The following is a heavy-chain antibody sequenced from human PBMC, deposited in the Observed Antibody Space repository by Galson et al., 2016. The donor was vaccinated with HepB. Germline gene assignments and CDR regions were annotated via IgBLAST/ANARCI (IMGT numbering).Heavy chain of an antibody. Sequence: SLRLSCAVSGFSLSNAWMTWIRQAPGKGLEWVGRIKSKSDNGTADYAAPVKDRFTISRDDSKNAVYLQMNSLKGDDTGVYYCNTRVVMAARVTPNDFWGQGTLVTVSS. CDR1: GFSLSNAW. CDR2: IKSKSDNGTA. D-gene: IGHD5-24*01. CDR3: NTRVVMAARVTPNDF. V-gene: IGHV3-15*01. J-gene: IGHJ4*02.